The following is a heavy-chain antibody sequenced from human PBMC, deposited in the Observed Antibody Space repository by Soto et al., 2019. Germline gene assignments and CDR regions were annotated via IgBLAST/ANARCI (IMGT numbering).Heavy chain of an antibody. Sequence: PGGSLRLSCAASGFTFSGYSMNWVRQAPGKGLEWVSSISSSSSYIYYADSVKGRFTISRDNAKNSLYLQMNSLRAEDTAVYYCARARVVTYYYDSSGYYRQGFDYWGQGTLVTVSS. CDR1: GFTFSGYS. CDR2: ISSSSSYI. J-gene: IGHJ4*02. D-gene: IGHD3-22*01. V-gene: IGHV3-21*01. CDR3: ARARVVTYYYDSSGYYRQGFDY.